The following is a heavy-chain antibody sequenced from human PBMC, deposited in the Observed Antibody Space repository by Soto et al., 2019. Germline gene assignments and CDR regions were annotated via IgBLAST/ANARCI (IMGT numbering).Heavy chain of an antibody. J-gene: IGHJ6*02. CDR1: GGSISSSSYH. CDR2: IYYSGST. V-gene: IGHV4-39*01. Sequence: SETLSLPFTVSGGSISSSSYHWGWIRQPPGKGLEWIGSIYYSGSTYYNPSLKSRVTISVDTSKNQFSLKLSSVTAADTAVYYCARLDDSYYCYGMDVWGQGTTVT. D-gene: IGHD3-22*01. CDR3: ARLDDSYYCYGMDV.